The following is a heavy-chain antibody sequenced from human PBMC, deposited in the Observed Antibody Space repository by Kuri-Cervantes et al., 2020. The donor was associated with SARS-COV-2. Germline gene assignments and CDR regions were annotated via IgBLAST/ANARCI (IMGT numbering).Heavy chain of an antibody. CDR2: ISSSSSTI. CDR3: AKDMGTIFGVVIGSGYGMDV. D-gene: IGHD3-3*01. J-gene: IGHJ6*02. V-gene: IGHV3-48*02. CDR1: GFTFSSYS. Sequence: GGSLRLSCAASGFTFSSYSMNWVRQAPGKGLEWVSYISSSSSTIYYADSVKGRFTISRDNAKNSLYLQMNSLRDEDTAVYYCAKDMGTIFGVVIGSGYGMDVWGQGTTVTVSS.